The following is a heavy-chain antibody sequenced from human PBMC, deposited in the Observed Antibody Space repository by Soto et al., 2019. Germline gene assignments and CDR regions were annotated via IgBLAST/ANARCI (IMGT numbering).Heavy chain of an antibody. Sequence: ASVKVSCKASGYTFTSYGISWVRQAPGQGLEWMGWISAYNGNTNYAQKLQGRVTMTTDTSTSTAYMELRSLRSDDTAVYYCARGRDGIVNLMTYYMDVWGKGTTVTVSS. J-gene: IGHJ6*03. V-gene: IGHV1-18*01. D-gene: IGHD2-15*01. CDR1: GYTFTSYG. CDR3: ARGRDGIVNLMTYYMDV. CDR2: ISAYNGNT.